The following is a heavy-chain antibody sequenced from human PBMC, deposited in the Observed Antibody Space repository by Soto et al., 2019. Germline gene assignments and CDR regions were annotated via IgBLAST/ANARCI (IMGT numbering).Heavy chain of an antibody. J-gene: IGHJ6*02. CDR3: ARDRYPWVHYPTNPFIGLDV. D-gene: IGHD1-1*01. Sequence: GGSLRLSCAASGFPFSSYGMHWVRQAPGKGLDWVAVIWYDGSNKDYADSVKGRFTISRDSSKNTLYLQVSSLRLDDTAVYYCARDRYPWVHYPTNPFIGLDVWGQGTTVTVAS. CDR2: IWYDGSNK. V-gene: IGHV3-33*01. CDR1: GFPFSSYG.